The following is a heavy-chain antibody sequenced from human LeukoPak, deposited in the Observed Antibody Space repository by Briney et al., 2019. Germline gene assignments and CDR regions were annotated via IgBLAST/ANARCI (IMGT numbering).Heavy chain of an antibody. CDR2: ISAYNGNT. CDR3: ARVSLPYDFWSGYSRWNYYYMDV. J-gene: IGHJ6*03. D-gene: IGHD3-3*01. CDR1: GYTFTSYG. V-gene: IGHV1-18*01. Sequence: ASVKVSCKASGYTFTSYGISWVRQARGQGLEWMGWISAYNGNTNYAQKLQGRVTMTTDTSTSTAYMELRSLRSDDTAVYYCARVSLPYDFWSGYSRWNYYYMDVWGKGTTVTVYS.